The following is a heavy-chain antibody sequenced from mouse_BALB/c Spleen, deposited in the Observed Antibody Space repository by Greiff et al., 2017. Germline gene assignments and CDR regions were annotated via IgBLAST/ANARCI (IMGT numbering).Heavy chain of an antibody. J-gene: IGHJ3*01. Sequence: VNVVESGPGLVAPSQSLSITCTVSGFSLTGYGVNWVRQPPGKGLEWLGMIWGDGSTDYNSALKSRLSISKDNSKSQVFLKMNSLQTDDTARYYCASPPYGSSSAWFAYWGQGTLVTVSA. V-gene: IGHV2-6-7*01. CDR1: GFSLTGYG. D-gene: IGHD1-1*01. CDR3: ASPPYGSSSAWFAY. CDR2: IWGDGST.